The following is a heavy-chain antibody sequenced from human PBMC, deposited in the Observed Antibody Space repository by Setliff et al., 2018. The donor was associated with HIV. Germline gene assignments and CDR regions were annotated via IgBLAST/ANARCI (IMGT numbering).Heavy chain of an antibody. D-gene: IGHD6-13*01. CDR1: GGSFNDYY. CDR2: IDHSGST. Sequence: PSETLSLTCAVYGGSFNDYYWTWIRQPPGKGLEWIGEIDHSGSTKYHASLKSRVTISIDTSKNQISLKLRSVTAADTAVYYCARGRGSSSSWPIDYWGQGTLVTVSS. V-gene: IGHV4-34*01. J-gene: IGHJ4*02. CDR3: ARGRGSSSSWPIDY.